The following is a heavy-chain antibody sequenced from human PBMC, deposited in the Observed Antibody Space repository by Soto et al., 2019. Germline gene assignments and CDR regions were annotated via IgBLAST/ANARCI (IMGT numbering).Heavy chain of an antibody. CDR3: ASREGNYYGSGSYYNTWFDP. J-gene: IGHJ5*02. CDR2: IYYSGST. CDR1: GGSISSSSYY. Sequence: SQTLSLTCTVSGGSISSSSYYWGWIRQPPGKGLEWIGSIYYSGSTYYNPSLKSRVTISVDTSKNQFSLKLSSVTAADTAVYYCASREGNYYGSGSYYNTWFDPWGQGTLVTVSS. V-gene: IGHV4-39*01. D-gene: IGHD3-10*01.